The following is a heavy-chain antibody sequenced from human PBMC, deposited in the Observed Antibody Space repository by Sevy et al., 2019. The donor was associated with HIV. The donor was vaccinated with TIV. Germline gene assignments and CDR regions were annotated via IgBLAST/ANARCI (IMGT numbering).Heavy chain of an antibody. D-gene: IGHD3-16*01. CDR2: IYYSGHI. J-gene: IGHJ4*02. CDR1: GGSITSLY. CDR3: AGGNAWGRGYS. Sequence: SETLSLTCTVSGGSITSLYWNWIRQPPGKGLEWIANIYYSGHINYNPSLKSRVTLSLDTSKNQFSLRLSSGTAADTAMYYCAGGNAWGRGYSWGQGTLVTVSS. V-gene: IGHV4-59*11.